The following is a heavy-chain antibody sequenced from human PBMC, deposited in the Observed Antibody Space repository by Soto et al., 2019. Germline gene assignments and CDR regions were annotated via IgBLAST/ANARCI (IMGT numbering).Heavy chain of an antibody. D-gene: IGHD4-4*01. CDR1: GGSVSSSSFL. Sequence: SETLSLTCTVSGGSVSSSSFLWGWIRQSPGKELEWIGSIYYSGTTYYNPSLKSRVTISVDTSKSQFSLKVSSVTAADTAVHYCGKHHATSVTYFYGMDVWGQGTTVTVSS. V-gene: IGHV4-39*01. CDR3: GKHHATSVTYFYGMDV. J-gene: IGHJ6*02. CDR2: IYYSGTT.